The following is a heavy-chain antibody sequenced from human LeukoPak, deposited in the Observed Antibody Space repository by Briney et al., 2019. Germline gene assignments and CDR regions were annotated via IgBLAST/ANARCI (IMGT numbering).Heavy chain of an antibody. J-gene: IGHJ4*02. CDR2: MKQDGSEK. V-gene: IGHV3-7*01. CDR1: GFTFSSYW. CDR3: ARVMFDGGMDY. D-gene: IGHD3-16*01. Sequence: GGSLRLSCAASGFTFSSYWMSWVRQAPGKGLVWVANMKQDGSEKYYVGSVKGRFTISRDNSKNSLFLQMNSLRVEDTAVFYCARVMFDGGMDYWGQGTLVTVSS.